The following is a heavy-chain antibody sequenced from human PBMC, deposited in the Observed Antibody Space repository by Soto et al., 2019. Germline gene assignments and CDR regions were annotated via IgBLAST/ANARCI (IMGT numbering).Heavy chain of an antibody. CDR1: GGTFSSYA. D-gene: IGHD5-12*01. CDR3: ARDRRKDIMATITDYYYGMDV. Sequence: QVQLVQSGAEVKKPGSSVKVSCKASGGTFSSYAISWVRQAPGQGLEWMGGIIPIFGTANYAQKFQGRVTITADESTSTAYMELSSLRSEDTAVYYCARDRRKDIMATITDYYYGMDVWGQGTTVTVSS. V-gene: IGHV1-69*01. J-gene: IGHJ6*02. CDR2: IIPIFGTA.